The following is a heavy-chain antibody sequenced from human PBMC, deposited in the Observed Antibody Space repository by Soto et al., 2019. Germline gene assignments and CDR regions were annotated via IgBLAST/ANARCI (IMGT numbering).Heavy chain of an antibody. CDR1: GYSFTSYW. V-gene: IGHV5-10-1*01. CDR3: ATSYYYDSSGYYFSDSY. CDR2: IDPSDSYT. Sequence: ESLKISCKGSGYSFTSYWISWVRQMPGKGLEWMGRIDPSDSYTNYSPSFQGHVTISADKSISTAYLQWSSLKASDTAMYYCATSYYYDSSGYYFSDSYWGQGTLVTVSS. D-gene: IGHD3-22*01. J-gene: IGHJ4*02.